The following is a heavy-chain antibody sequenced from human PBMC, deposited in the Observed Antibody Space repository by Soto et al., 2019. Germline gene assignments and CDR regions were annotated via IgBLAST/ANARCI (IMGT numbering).Heavy chain of an antibody. CDR3: ATGGVTAKTWDAFDI. Sequence: KPSETLSLTCAVSGGSISSGGYSWSWIGQPPGKGLEWIGYIYHSGSTYYNPSLKSRVTISVDRSKNQLSLKLSSVTAADTAVYYCATGGVTAKTWDAFDIWGQGTMVT. D-gene: IGHD2-21*02. J-gene: IGHJ3*02. V-gene: IGHV4-30-2*01. CDR2: IYHSGST. CDR1: GGSISSGGYS.